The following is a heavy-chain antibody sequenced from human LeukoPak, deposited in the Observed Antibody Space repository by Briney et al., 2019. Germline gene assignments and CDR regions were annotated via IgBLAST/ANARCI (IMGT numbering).Heavy chain of an antibody. CDR3: AKSVEQWLVNDAFNI. J-gene: IGHJ3*02. V-gene: IGHV3-30*18. Sequence: PGRSLRLSCATSGFTFSSYGMHWVRQAPGKGLEWVAVISYDGSNKYYADSVKDRFTISRDNSKNTLYLQMNSLRAEDTAVYYCAKSVEQWLVNDAFNIWGQGTMVTVSS. D-gene: IGHD6-19*01. CDR2: ISYDGSNK. CDR1: GFTFSSYG.